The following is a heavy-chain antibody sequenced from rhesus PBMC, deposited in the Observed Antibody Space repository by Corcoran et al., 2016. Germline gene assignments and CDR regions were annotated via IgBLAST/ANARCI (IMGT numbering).Heavy chain of an antibody. CDR3: ARVAYCSGGVCYRASDF. CDR2: INGNSGGT. CDR1: GASISSNW. D-gene: IGHD2-39*02. V-gene: IGHV4-80*01. Sequence: QVQLQESGPGLVKPSETLALTCTVSGASISSNWWSWIRQPPGKGRGGIGEINGNSGGTNYKPALKSRVTISKDASKTQVSLRLGSVTAADTAEYYCARVAYCSGGVCYRASDFWGQGLRVTVSS. J-gene: IGHJ3*01.